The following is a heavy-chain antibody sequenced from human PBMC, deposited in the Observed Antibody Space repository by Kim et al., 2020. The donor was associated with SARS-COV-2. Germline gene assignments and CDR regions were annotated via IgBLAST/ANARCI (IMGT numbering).Heavy chain of an antibody. J-gene: IGHJ5*02. CDR3: ARGAGASIGGWFDP. V-gene: IGHV4-34*01. CDR2: TFHSGGT. CDR1: GGSLSGYY. D-gene: IGHD3-10*01. Sequence: SETLSLTCAVYGGSLSGYYWSWIRQPPGKGLEWIAETFHSGGTNYNPTLKSRVIISADTSKNQFSLSLTSVTAADTAVYYCARGAGASIGGWFDPWGQGTLVTVSS.